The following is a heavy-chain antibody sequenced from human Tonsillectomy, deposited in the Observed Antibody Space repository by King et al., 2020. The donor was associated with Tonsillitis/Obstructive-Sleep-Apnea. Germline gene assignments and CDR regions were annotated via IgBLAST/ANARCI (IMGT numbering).Heavy chain of an antibody. CDR2: ISSGSSYT. CDR1: GFTFSDYY. CDR3: ARDVKTGDWWFDP. Sequence: GQLVQSGGGLVKPGGSLRLSCAASGFTFSDYYMSWIRQAPGKGLEWVSYISSGSSYTNYADSVKGRFTIYRDNPKNSLYLQMNSLRAEDTAVYYCARDVKTGDWWFDPWGQGTLVTVSS. V-gene: IGHV3-11*05. J-gene: IGHJ5*02. D-gene: IGHD7-27*01.